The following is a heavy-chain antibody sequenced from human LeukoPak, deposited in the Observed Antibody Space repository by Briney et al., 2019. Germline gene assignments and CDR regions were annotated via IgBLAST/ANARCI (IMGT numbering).Heavy chain of an antibody. CDR2: IYYSGST. Sequence: PSETLSLTCTVSGGSISSYYWSWIRRPPGKGLEWIGYIYYSGSTDYNPSLKSRVTISVDTSKNQFSLKLSSVTAADTAVYYCARTMYNWNQDDAFDIWGQGTMVTVSS. J-gene: IGHJ3*02. CDR3: ARTMYNWNQDDAFDI. CDR1: GGSISSYY. V-gene: IGHV4-59*08. D-gene: IGHD1-20*01.